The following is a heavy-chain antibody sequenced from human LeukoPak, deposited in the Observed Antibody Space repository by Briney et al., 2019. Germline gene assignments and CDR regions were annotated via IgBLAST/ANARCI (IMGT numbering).Heavy chain of an antibody. V-gene: IGHV1-69*05. CDR1: GGTFSSYA. J-gene: IGHJ4*02. D-gene: IGHD4-17*01. CDR2: IIPIFGTA. Sequence: GASVKVSCKASGGTFSSYAISWVRQAPGQGLEWMGGIIPIFGTANYAQKFQGRVTITTDESTSTAYMELSSLRSEDTAVYYCARRGDRLRALDYWGQGTLVTVSS. CDR3: ARRGDRLRALDY.